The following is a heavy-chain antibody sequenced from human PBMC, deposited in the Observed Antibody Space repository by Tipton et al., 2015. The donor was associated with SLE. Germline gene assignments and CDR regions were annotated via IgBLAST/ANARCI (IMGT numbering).Heavy chain of an antibody. D-gene: IGHD3-3*01. J-gene: IGHJ2*01. CDR2: IWYDGSNK. CDR3: AKGAYDFWSGYYTGDWYFDL. CDR1: GFTFSNYG. V-gene: IGHV3-30*18. Sequence: SLRLSCAASGFTFSNYGMHRVRQAPGKGLEWVAVIWYDGSNKYYADSVKGRFTISRDNSKNTLYLQMNSLRAEDTAVYYCAKGAYDFWSGYYTGDWYFDLWGRGTLVTVSS.